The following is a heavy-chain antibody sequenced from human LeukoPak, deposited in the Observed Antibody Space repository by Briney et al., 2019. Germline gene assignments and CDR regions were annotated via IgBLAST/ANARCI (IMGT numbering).Heavy chain of an antibody. D-gene: IGHD1-26*01. CDR2: SGTGGGT. V-gene: IGHV3-23*01. CDR3: AERIVGATTRYFGS. J-gene: IGHJ4*02. CDR1: GFTFSTYA. Sequence: GGSLRLSCAASGFTFSTYAMSWVRQAPGKGLEWVSTSGTGGGTYYADSVKGRFTISRDNSKNTLYLQMSSLRAEDTAVYYCAERIVGATTRYFGSWGQGTLVTVSS.